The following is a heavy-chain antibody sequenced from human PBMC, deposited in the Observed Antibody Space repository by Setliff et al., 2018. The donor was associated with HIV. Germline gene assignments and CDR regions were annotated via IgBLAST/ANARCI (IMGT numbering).Heavy chain of an antibody. CDR1: GFTFSNYW. D-gene: IGHD3-9*01. CDR3: AREAYDVLTPHAHIDY. V-gene: IGHV3-20*04. Sequence: PGGSLRLSCAASGFTFSNYWMGWVRQAPGKGLEWVSGINWNGGSTDYADSVKGRFTISRDNAKNSLHLQMNSLRAEDTALYYCAREAYDVLTPHAHIDYWGQGTLVTVSS. CDR2: INWNGGST. J-gene: IGHJ4*02.